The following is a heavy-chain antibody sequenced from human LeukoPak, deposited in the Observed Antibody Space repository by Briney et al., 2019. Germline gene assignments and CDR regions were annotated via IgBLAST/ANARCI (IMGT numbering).Heavy chain of an antibody. J-gene: IGHJ6*02. CDR2: INHKGNVN. V-gene: IGHV3-7*03. D-gene: IGHD3-16*01. Sequence: GGSLRLSCAATGFTFSTYSMNWVRQAPGKGLEWVASINHKGNVNYYVDSVKGRYTISRDNAKNSLYLQMSNLRAEDTAVYFCARGGGLDVWGQGATVTVSS. CDR3: ARGGGLDV. CDR1: GFTFSTYS.